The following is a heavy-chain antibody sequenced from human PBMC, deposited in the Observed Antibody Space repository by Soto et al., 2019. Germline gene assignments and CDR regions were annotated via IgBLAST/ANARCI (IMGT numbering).Heavy chain of an antibody. D-gene: IGHD6-25*01. V-gene: IGHV4-59*01. J-gene: IGHJ4*02. CDR3: AQYSSVMGFRDY. CDR1: GRSMSSNY. CDR2: VFYGGT. Sequence: SATRSLTCSVSGRSMSSNYWSWIRQSPDKGLEWLGYVFYGGTDYNPSLGGRVSMSVETSKNQFSLKLSSVTAADTAVYYCAQYSSVMGFRDYWGQGTLVTVSS.